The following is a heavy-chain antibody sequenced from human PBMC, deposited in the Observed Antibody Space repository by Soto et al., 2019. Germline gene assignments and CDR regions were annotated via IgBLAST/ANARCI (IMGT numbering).Heavy chain of an antibody. D-gene: IGHD3-22*01. CDR3: ARGSSGYYRKVYYFDY. J-gene: IGHJ4*02. CDR1: GFTVSSNY. CDR2: IYSGGST. V-gene: IGHV3-53*01. Sequence: GSLRLSCAASGFTVSSNYMSWVRQAPGKGLEWVSVIYSGGSTYYADSVKGRFTISRDNSKNTLYLQMNSLRAEDTAVYYCARGSSGYYRKVYYFDYWGQGTLVTVSS.